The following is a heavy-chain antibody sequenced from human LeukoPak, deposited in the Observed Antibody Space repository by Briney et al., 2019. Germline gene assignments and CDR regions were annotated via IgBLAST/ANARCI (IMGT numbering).Heavy chain of an antibody. CDR2: IHRDGGMT. CDR1: GFTFTGNS. D-gene: IGHD2-15*01. J-gene: IGHJ6*03. V-gene: IGHV3-74*01. Sequence: AGGSLRLSCAASGFTFTGNSMHWVRQGPGKGLVWVARIHRDGGMTRYADSVEGRFTISRDNAKNTLYLQMNSLRAEDTAIYYCVRETGTIGYYMDVWGKGPTVTVSS. CDR3: VRETGTIGYYMDV.